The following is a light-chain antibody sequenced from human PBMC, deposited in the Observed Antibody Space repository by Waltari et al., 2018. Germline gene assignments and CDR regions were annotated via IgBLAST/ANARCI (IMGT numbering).Light chain of an antibody. CDR1: QGTNKY. J-gene: IGKJ2*01. V-gene: IGKV1-9*01. CDR2: DVS. CDR3: QQLDTNPPT. Sequence: IQLTQSPSSLSASVGDRVTIVCRASQGTNKYLAWYQQKPGKAPKLLIYDVSTLQSGVPSRFSGSGSGTDFTLTISSLQPEDFATYYCQQLDTNPPTFGQGTKLEIK.